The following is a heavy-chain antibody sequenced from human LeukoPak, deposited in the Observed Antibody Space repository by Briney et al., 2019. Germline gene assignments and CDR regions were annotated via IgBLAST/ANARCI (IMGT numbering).Heavy chain of an antibody. CDR3: ATDYGGKSSWYYFDY. CDR1: GGSISSSSYY. V-gene: IGHV4-39*01. Sequence: SETLSLTCTVSGGSISSSSYYWGWIRQPPGKGLEWIGSIYYSGSTYYNPSLKSRVTISVDTSKNQFSLKLSSVTAADTAVYYCATDYGGKSSWYYFDYWGQGTLVTVSS. J-gene: IGHJ4*02. CDR2: IYYSGST. D-gene: IGHD4-23*01.